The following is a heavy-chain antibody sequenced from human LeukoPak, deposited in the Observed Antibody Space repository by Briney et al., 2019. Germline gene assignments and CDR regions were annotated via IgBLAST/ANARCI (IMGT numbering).Heavy chain of an antibody. CDR1: GYSFTSYW. D-gene: IGHD6-19*01. V-gene: IGHV5-10-1*01. CDR2: IDPSDSYT. CDR3: ARLPYNIAVAFWFDP. Sequence: GESLKISCKGSGYSFTSYWTSWVRQMPGKGLEWMGRIDPSDSYTNYSPSFQGHVTISADKSISTAYLQWSSLKASDTAMYYCARLPYNIAVAFWFDPWGQGTLVTVSS. J-gene: IGHJ5*02.